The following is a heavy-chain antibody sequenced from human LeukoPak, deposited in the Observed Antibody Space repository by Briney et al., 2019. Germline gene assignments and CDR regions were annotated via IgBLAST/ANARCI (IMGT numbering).Heavy chain of an antibody. D-gene: IGHD3-3*01. J-gene: IGHJ4*02. Sequence: GGSLRLSCAHSGFTFSSYAIRWVRQAPRRGRAGVSAISGSGSSTYYADSVKGRFLNSRDNTKNTLYLQMNSLRVEDTAVYYCAKDEYYDCWSVYTTFDYWGQGTLVTVSS. CDR1: GFTFSSYA. CDR2: ISGSGSST. CDR3: AKDEYYDCWSVYTTFDY. V-gene: IGHV3-23*01.